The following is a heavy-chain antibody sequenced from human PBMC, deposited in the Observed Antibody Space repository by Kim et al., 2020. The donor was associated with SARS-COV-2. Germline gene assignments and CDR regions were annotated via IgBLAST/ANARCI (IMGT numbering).Heavy chain of an antibody. CDR3: PRGRRYFDY. CDR1: GYTFDDYY. J-gene: IGHJ4*02. Sequence: ASVKVSCKASGYTFDDYYIHWVRQAPGQRLEWVGWVNPVSGATHYAQKFQGRVTMTRDTSINTAYMDLSSLRLDDTAIYFCPRGRRYFDYWGQGALVAFS. CDR2: VNPVSGAT. V-gene: IGHV1-2*02.